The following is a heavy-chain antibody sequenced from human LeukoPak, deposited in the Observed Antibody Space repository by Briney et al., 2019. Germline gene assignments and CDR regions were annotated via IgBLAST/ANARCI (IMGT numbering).Heavy chain of an antibody. D-gene: IGHD3-22*01. J-gene: IGHJ2*01. CDR2: IYYSGST. CDR1: GGSISSYY. Sequence: SETLSLTCTVSGGSISSYYWSWIRQPPGKGLEWIGYIYYSGSTNYNPSLKSRVTISVDTSKNQFSLKLSPVTAADTAVYYCARDHRYYDSSGYYNYWYFDLWGRGTLVTVSS. V-gene: IGHV4-59*01. CDR3: ARDHRYYDSSGYYNYWYFDL.